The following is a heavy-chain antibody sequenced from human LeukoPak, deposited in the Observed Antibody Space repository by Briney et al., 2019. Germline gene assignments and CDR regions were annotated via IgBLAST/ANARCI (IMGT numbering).Heavy chain of an antibody. Sequence: SETLSLTCTVSGGSISSYYWSWIRQPPGKGLEWVGYIYYSGSTNYNPSLNSRVTISVHTSKNQFSLQLSSVTAPDTAVYYCARGHYGSARHDYGLWGQGTLVTVSS. CDR3: ARGHYGSARHDYGL. J-gene: IGHJ4*02. CDR2: IYYSGST. CDR1: GGSISSYY. D-gene: IGHD3-10*01. V-gene: IGHV4-59*01.